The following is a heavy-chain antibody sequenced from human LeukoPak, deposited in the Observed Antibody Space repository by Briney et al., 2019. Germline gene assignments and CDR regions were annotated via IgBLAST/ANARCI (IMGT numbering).Heavy chain of an antibody. J-gene: IGHJ3*02. Sequence: SETLSLTCTVSGGSISGYYWSWIRQPAGKGLEWIGRIYTSGSTNYNPSLKSRLTMSVDTSKNQFSLKLSSVTAADTAAYYCARDLSSGWYWAFDIWGQGTMVTVSS. CDR3: ARDLSSGWYWAFDI. D-gene: IGHD6-19*01. V-gene: IGHV4-4*07. CDR1: GGSISGYY. CDR2: IYTSGST.